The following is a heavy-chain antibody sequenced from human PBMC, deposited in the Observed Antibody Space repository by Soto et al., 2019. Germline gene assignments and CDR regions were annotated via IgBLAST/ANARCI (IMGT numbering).Heavy chain of an antibody. CDR3: ARHKGGYYSGVDV. Sequence: QLQLQESGPGLVKPSETLSLTCTVSGGSISSNSYYWAWIRQPPGRGLEWIGNIYYSGTTYYNPSLKSRVTISVDTSKNQFSLKLSSVTAADTAVYYCARHKGGYYSGVDVWGQGTTVTVSS. V-gene: IGHV4-39*01. CDR2: IYYSGTT. D-gene: IGHD3-16*01. J-gene: IGHJ6*02. CDR1: GGSISSNSYY.